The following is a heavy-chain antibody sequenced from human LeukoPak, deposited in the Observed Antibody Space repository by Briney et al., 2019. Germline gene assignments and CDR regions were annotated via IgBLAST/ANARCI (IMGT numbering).Heavy chain of an antibody. V-gene: IGHV4-59*12. CDR1: GGSISSYY. J-gene: IGHJ4*02. CDR2: IYYSGST. Sequence: PSETLSLTCTVSGGSISSYYWSWIRQPPGKGLEWIGYIYYSGSTNYNPSLKSRVTISVDKSKNQFSLKLSSVTAADTAVYYCASVLVVAATPYYFDYWGQGTLVTVSS. D-gene: IGHD2-15*01. CDR3: ASVLVVAATPYYFDY.